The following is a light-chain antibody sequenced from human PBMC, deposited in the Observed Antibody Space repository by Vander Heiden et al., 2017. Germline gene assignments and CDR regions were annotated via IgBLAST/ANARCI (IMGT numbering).Light chain of an antibody. CDR3: MQALRKPLT. J-gene: IGKJ4*01. CDR1: HSLLNSNGYNY. CDR2: LVS. Sequence: DIVMTQSPLSLSVTPGEPASISCRSSHSLLNSNGYNYVDWYLQKPGQSPQLLIYLVSNRASGVPDRFSGSGSDTDFTLKIRRVEAEDVGVYYCMQALRKPLTFGGGSKLEIK. V-gene: IGKV2-28*01.